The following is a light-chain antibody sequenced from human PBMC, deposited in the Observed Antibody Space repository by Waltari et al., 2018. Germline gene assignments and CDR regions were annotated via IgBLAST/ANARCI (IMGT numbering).Light chain of an antibody. J-gene: IGKJ2*01. CDR3: QQSYTTPYT. CDR1: QSISKY. V-gene: IGKV1-39*01. Sequence: DIQMTQSPSSLSASVGDRVTITCRASQSISKYLNWYKQKPGKAPKLLIYGASRLQSGVPPRFSGSGSGTEFTLNISSLQPEDFATYSCQQSYTTPYTFGQGTKLEI. CDR2: GAS.